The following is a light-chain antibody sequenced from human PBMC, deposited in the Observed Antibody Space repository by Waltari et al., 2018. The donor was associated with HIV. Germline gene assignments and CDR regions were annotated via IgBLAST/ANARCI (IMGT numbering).Light chain of an antibody. V-gene: IGLV2-14*01. CDR1: SRDIGGFNF. J-gene: IGLJ1*01. Sequence: QSALTQPPSVSGSPGQSITISCTGTSRDIGGFNFLPWYQHHPGKAPKLIIYEVTNRPSGAFIRFSGSKSGNTASLTISGLQADDECDYYCSSYTTNAAYVFGTGTRVTVL. CDR3: SSYTTNAAYV. CDR2: EVT.